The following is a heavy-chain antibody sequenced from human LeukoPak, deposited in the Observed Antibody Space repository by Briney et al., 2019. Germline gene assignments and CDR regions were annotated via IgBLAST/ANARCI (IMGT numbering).Heavy chain of an antibody. D-gene: IGHD3-9*01. CDR3: ARELRYFDWFGSKNWFDP. J-gene: IGHJ5*02. Sequence: GESLKISCQGSGYSFTTYWIGWVRQMPGKGLEWMGIIYPGDSDTRYSPSFQGQVTISADKSISTAYLQWSSLKASDTAMYYCARELRYFDWFGSKNWFDPWGQGTLVTVSS. V-gene: IGHV5-51*01. CDR1: GYSFTTYW. CDR2: IYPGDSDT.